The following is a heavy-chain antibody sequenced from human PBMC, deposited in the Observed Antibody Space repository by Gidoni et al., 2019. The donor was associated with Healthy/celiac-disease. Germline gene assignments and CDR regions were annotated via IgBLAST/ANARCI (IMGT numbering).Heavy chain of an antibody. D-gene: IGHD3-22*01. Sequence: QVQLVESGGGLVKPGGSLRLSCAASGFTFSDYYMSWIRQAPGKGLDWVSYISSSGSTIYYADSVKGRFTISRDNAKNSLYLQMNSLRAEDTAVYYCARDPHYYDSSGYRTGLDYWGQGTLVTVSS. J-gene: IGHJ4*02. CDR1: GFTFSDYY. CDR3: ARDPHYYDSSGYRTGLDY. V-gene: IGHV3-11*01. CDR2: ISSSGSTI.